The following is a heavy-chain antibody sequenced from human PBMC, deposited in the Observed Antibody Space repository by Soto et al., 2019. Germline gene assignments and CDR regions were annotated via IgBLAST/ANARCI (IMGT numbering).Heavy chain of an antibody. D-gene: IGHD2-21*01. CDR1: GYTFTSYG. CDR3: ASRVLCDMDV. CDR2: ISAYNGNT. Sequence: ASVKVSCKASGYTFTSYGISWVRQAPGQGLEWMGWISAYNGNTNYAQKLQGRVTMTTDTSTSTVYMDLNSVKSEDSAVYYCASRVLCDMDVWGQGTTVTVSS. J-gene: IGHJ6*02. V-gene: IGHV1-18*01.